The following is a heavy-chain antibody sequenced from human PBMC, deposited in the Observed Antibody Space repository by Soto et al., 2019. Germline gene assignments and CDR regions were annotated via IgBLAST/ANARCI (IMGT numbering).Heavy chain of an antibody. V-gene: IGHV3-23*01. D-gene: IGHD3-9*01. J-gene: IGHJ4*02. CDR1: GFTPTTTP. Sequence: PGGSLRLSCAVSGFTPTTTPLSWVRQPPGKGLEWVTTISGTASRTYYVDSVKGRFFISRDNSKNTVTLQMNNLTRDDTAVYYCATSFRYFDNWGQGTRVTVSS. CDR2: ISGTASRT. CDR3: ATSFRYFDN.